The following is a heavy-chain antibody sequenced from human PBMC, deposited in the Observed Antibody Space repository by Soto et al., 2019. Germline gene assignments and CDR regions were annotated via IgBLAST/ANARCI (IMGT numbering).Heavy chain of an antibody. J-gene: IGHJ3*02. CDR2: IYYSGST. CDR1: GGSISSSSYY. Sequence: QLQLQESGPGLVKPSETLSLTCTVSGGSISSSSYYWGWIRQPPGKEREWIGCIYYSGSTYYNPSLKSRVTLSVDTSKNQFSLKLSSVTAADTAVYYCARIPPAHFHDAFDIWGQGTMVTVSS. CDR3: ARIPPAHFHDAFDI. V-gene: IGHV4-39*01. D-gene: IGHD2-2*01.